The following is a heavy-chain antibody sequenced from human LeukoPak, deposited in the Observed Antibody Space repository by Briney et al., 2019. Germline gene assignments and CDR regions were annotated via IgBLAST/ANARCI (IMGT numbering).Heavy chain of an antibody. J-gene: IGHJ4*02. Sequence: RGSLRLSCAASGFTFTSYAMSWVRQAPGKGLEWVSGISGSGGSTYYADSVKGRFTISRDNSKNTLYLQLNSLTAEDTAVYYCAKEGLYCSSTSCYVENWGQGTLVTVSS. D-gene: IGHD2-2*01. V-gene: IGHV3-23*01. CDR1: GFTFTSYA. CDR2: ISGSGGST. CDR3: AKEGLYCSSTSCYVEN.